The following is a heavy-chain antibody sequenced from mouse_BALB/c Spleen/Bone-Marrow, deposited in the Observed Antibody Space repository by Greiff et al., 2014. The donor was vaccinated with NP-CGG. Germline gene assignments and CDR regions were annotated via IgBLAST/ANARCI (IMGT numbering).Heavy chain of an antibody. Sequence: LVEPGPELVKPGASVKISCKASGYAFSSSWMNWVKQRPGQGHEWIGRIYPGDGDTNYNGKFKGKATLTADKSSSTAYMQLSSLTTVDSAVYFCVRGGNYRFDYWGQGTTLTASS. CDR2: IYPGDGDT. CDR1: GYAFSSSW. D-gene: IGHD2-1*01. J-gene: IGHJ2*01. CDR3: VRGGNYRFDY. V-gene: IGHV1-82*01.